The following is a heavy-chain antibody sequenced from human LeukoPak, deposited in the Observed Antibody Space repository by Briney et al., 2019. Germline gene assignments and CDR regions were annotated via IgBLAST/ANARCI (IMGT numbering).Heavy chain of an antibody. J-gene: IGHJ4*02. D-gene: IGHD3-3*01. CDR3: ARACPGFWSGYYNVDY. Sequence: ASVKVSCKASGYTFPSYDINWVRQAAGQGLEWMGWMNPNSGNTGYAQKFQGRVTITRNTSISTAYMELSSLRSEDTAVYYCARACPGFWSGYYNVDYWGQGTLVTVSS. V-gene: IGHV1-8*03. CDR1: GYTFPSYD. CDR2: MNPNSGNT.